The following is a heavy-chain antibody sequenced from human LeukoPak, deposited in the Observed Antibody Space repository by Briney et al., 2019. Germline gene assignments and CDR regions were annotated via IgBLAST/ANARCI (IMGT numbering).Heavy chain of an antibody. D-gene: IGHD3-10*01. CDR2: ISAYNGNT. J-gene: IGHJ4*02. CDR3: ARSSVWFGELQTPFDY. Sequence: GASVKVSCKASGYTFTSYGISWVRQAPGQGLEWMGWISAYNGNTNYAQKLQGRVTMTTDTSTSTAYMELRSLRSDDTAVYYCARSSVWFGELQTPFDYWGQGTLVTVSS. CDR1: GYTFTSYG. V-gene: IGHV1-18*01.